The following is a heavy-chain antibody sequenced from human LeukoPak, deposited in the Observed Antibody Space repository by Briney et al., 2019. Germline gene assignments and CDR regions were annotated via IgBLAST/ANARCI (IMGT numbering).Heavy chain of an antibody. D-gene: IGHD3-10*01. CDR3: ARGITAGSFDI. CDR2: ISSNGGST. V-gene: IGHV3-64*01. J-gene: IGHJ3*02. Sequence: GGSLRLSCEASGFTFSSYAMHWVRQAPGKGLEYVSAISSNGGSTYYANSVKGRFTISRDNSKNTLYLQMGSLRAEDMAVYYCARGITAGSFDIWGQGTMVTVSS. CDR1: GFTFSSYA.